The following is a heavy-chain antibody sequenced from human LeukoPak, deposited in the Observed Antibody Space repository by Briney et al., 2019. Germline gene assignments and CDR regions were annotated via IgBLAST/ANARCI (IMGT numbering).Heavy chain of an antibody. CDR2: NNSDGSST. D-gene: IGHD2-2*01. Sequence: GRTLSLSPAVSIFTLSSYWTHCVPQAPRRGLVWVSRNNSDGSSTSYANSVKGRSTISRDNAKNTLYLKMNSLRAEDTAVYYCAIRPLPAAISYLFDYWGHGTPVTVSS. J-gene: IGHJ4*01. CDR3: AIRPLPAAISYLFDY. V-gene: IGHV3-74*01. CDR1: IFTLSSYW.